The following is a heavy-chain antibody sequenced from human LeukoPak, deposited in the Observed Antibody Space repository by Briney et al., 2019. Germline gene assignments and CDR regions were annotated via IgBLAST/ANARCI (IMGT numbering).Heavy chain of an antibody. CDR2: INHSGST. J-gene: IGHJ4*02. V-gene: IGHV4-34*01. Sequence: SETLSLTCAVYGGSFSGYYWSWIRQPPGRGLEWIGEINHSGSTNYNPSLKSRVTISVDTSKNQFSLKLSSVTTADTAVYYCARVTGYMIEDYFDYWGQGTLVTVSS. D-gene: IGHD3-22*01. CDR1: GGSFSGYY. CDR3: ARVTGYMIEDYFDY.